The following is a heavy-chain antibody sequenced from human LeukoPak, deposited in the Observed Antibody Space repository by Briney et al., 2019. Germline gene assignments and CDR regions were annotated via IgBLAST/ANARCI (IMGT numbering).Heavy chain of an antibody. CDR1: GFTFSNYA. J-gene: IGHJ4*02. D-gene: IGHD1-26*01. CDR2: ISYDGKNK. Sequence: GGSLRLSCAASGFTFSNYAIHWVRQAPGKGLEWVAVISYDGKNKFYADSVTGRFTISRDNSKNTLFLQMSSLRAEDTAVYYCARAKGGLTDYWGQGTLVTVSS. V-gene: IGHV3-30*04. CDR3: ARAKGGLTDY.